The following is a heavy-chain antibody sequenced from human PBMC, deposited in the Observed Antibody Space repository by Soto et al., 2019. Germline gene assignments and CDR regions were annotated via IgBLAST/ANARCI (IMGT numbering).Heavy chain of an antibody. CDR1: GWSFSGYY. V-gene: IGHV4-34*01. D-gene: IGHD6-6*01. Sequence: SETRSLTCAFYGWSFSGYYWSWIRQPPGKGLEWIGEINHSGSTNYNPSLKSRVTISVDTSKNQFSLKLSSVTAADTAVYYCARGGHSSSSGGWFDPWGQGTLVTVSS. CDR2: INHSGST. J-gene: IGHJ5*02. CDR3: ARGGHSSSSGGWFDP.